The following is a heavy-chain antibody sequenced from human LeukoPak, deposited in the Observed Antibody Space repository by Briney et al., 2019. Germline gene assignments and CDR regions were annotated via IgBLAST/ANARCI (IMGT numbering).Heavy chain of an antibody. CDR1: GGSISSYY. V-gene: IGHV4-59*01. D-gene: IGHD5-24*01. CDR3: ARYDGYATLGYFDY. CDR2: IYYSGST. Sequence: PSETLSLTCTVSGGSISSYYWSWIRQPPGKGLEWIGYIYYSGSTNYNPSLKSRVTISVDTSKNQFSLKLSSVTAADTAVYYCARYDGYATLGYFDYWGQGTLVTVSS. J-gene: IGHJ4*02.